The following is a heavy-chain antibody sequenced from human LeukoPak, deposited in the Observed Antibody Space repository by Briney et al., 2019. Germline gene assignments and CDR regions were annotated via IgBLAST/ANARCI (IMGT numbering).Heavy chain of an antibody. CDR2: ISGSGGST. Sequence: PGGSLRLSCAASGFTFSSYAMSWVRQAPGKGLELVSVISGSGGSTYYADSVKGRFTISRDNSKNTLYLQMHRLRAEAAAVYYCAKGDSSSWYRNSFDIWGQGTMVSVSS. V-gene: IGHV3-23*01. CDR1: GFTFSSYA. J-gene: IGHJ3*02. D-gene: IGHD6-13*01. CDR3: AKGDSSSWYRNSFDI.